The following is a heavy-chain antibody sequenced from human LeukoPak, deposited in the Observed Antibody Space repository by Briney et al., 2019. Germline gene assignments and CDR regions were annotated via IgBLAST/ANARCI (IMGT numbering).Heavy chain of an antibody. J-gene: IGHJ5*02. Sequence: SETLSLTCTVSGGSISSYYWGWIRQSPGKGLEWIGYIYYGGSTNYNPSLKSRVTISVDTSKNHFSLKLSSVTAADTAVYYCARRRVHSWFDPWGQGTLVTVSS. V-gene: IGHV4-59*08. CDR3: ARRRVHSWFDP. CDR1: GGSISSYY. CDR2: IYYGGST. D-gene: IGHD5/OR15-5a*01.